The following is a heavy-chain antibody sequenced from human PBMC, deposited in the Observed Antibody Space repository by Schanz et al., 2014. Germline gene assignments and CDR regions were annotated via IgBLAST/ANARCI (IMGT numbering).Heavy chain of an antibody. V-gene: IGHV3-NL1*01. Sequence: QVQLVESGGGVVQPGRSLRLSCATSGFTFSSYGMHWVRQAPGKGLEWVSVIYSDGRTYYGDSVKGRFTISRDNSKNTLYLQMNSLRAEDTAVYYCERDKGGYYPFDYWGQGSLVTVSS. CDR3: ERDKGGYYPFDY. J-gene: IGHJ4*02. D-gene: IGHD3-22*01. CDR1: GFTFSSYG. CDR2: IYSDGRT.